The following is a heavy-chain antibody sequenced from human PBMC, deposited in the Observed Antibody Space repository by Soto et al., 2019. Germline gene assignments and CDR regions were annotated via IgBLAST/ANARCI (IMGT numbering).Heavy chain of an antibody. J-gene: IGHJ4*02. CDR1: GGSISSSNYY. Sequence: QLQLQESGPGLVKPSETLPLTCTVSGGSISSSNYYWGWIRHPPGKGLEWIGNIYYVGSTYYNPSLKSRVTISVDTSKNQFSLKLNSVTAADTAVYYCARPYSSSSSLDYWGQGILVTVSS. CDR3: ARPYSSSSSLDY. D-gene: IGHD6-13*01. V-gene: IGHV4-39*01. CDR2: IYYVGST.